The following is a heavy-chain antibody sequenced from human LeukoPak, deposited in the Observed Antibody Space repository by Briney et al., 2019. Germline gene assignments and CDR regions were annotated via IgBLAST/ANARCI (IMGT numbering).Heavy chain of an antibody. CDR3: ASTELYYDSSGYSPIDFDY. CDR1: GYTFTSYG. CDR2: ISAYNGNT. Sequence: ASVKVSCKASGYTFTSYGISWVRQAPGQGLEWMGWISAYNGNTYYAQKLQGRVTMTTDTSTSTAYMELRSLRSDDTAVYYCASTELYYDSSGYSPIDFDYWGQGTLVTVSS. D-gene: IGHD3-22*01. V-gene: IGHV1-18*01. J-gene: IGHJ4*02.